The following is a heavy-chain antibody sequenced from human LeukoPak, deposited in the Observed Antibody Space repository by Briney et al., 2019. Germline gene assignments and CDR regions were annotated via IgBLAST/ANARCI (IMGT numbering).Heavy chain of an antibody. V-gene: IGHV3-21*01. Sequence: GGSLRLSCAASGFTFSSYSMNWVRQAPGQGLEWVPCISSSSSYIYYAESVKGRFTISRDNAKNSLYLQMNSLRAEDTAVYYCARGFGELSEGYGMDVWGQGTTVTVSS. CDR3: ARGFGELSEGYGMDV. D-gene: IGHD3-10*01. J-gene: IGHJ6*02. CDR2: ISSSSSYI. CDR1: GFTFSSYS.